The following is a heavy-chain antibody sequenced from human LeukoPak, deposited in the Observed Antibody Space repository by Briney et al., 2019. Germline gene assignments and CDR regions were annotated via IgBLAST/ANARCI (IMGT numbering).Heavy chain of an antibody. J-gene: IGHJ4*02. Sequence: SETLSLTCTFSGGSISISSYYWGWIRQPPGTGLEWLRRIYYSGSTYYNPSLKGRVTIPVDTSKIQFSLKLSSLTAADTAVYYCASRDTYSSGSAGADYDYFDYWGQGTLVTVSS. CDR1: GGSISISSYY. D-gene: IGHD6-25*01. CDR2: IYYSGST. CDR3: ASRDTYSSGSAGADYDYFDY. V-gene: IGHV4-39*01.